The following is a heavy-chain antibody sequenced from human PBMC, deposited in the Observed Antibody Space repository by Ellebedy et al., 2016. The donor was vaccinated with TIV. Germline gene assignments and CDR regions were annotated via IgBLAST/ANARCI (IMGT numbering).Heavy chain of an antibody. CDR3: AKDLIAVADEAWFGY. V-gene: IGHV3-23*01. D-gene: IGHD6-19*01. J-gene: IGHJ4*02. Sequence: GESLKISXAASGFTFSSYAMSWVRQAPGKGLEWVSAISGSGGSTYYADSVKGRFTISRDNSKNTLYLQMNSLRAEDTAVYYCAKDLIAVADEAWFGYWGQGTLVTVSS. CDR1: GFTFSSYA. CDR2: ISGSGGST.